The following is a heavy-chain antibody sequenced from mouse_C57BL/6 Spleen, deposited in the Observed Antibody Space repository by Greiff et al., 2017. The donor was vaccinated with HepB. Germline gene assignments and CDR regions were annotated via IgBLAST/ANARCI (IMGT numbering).Heavy chain of an antibody. CDR1: GYAFSSSW. V-gene: IGHV1-82*01. J-gene: IGHJ2*01. D-gene: IGHD1-1*01. CDR3: ARAGGSTVVATDY. Sequence: VQLQQSGPELVKPGASVKISCKASGYAFSSSWMNWVKQRPGKGLEWIGRIYPGDGDTNYNGKFKGKATLTADKSSSTAYMQISSLTSEDSAVYFCARAGGSTVVATDYWGQGTTLTVSS. CDR2: IYPGDGDT.